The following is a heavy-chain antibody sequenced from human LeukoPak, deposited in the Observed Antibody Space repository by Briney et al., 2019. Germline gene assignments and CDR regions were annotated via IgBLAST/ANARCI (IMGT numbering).Heavy chain of an antibody. CDR1: GFTFSNAW. D-gene: IGHD2-2*01. CDR3: TTVYCSSTSCADY. CDR2: IKSKTDGGTT. V-gene: IGHV3-15*01. J-gene: IGHJ4*02. Sequence: GGSLRLSCAASGFTFSNAWMSWVRQAPGKGLVWVGRIKSKTDGGTTDYAAPVKGRFTISRDDSKNTLYLQMNSLKTEDTAVYYCTTVYCSSTSCADYWGQGTLVTVSS.